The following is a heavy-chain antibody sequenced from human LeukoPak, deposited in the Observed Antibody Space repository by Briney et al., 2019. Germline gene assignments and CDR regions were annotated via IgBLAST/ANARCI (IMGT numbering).Heavy chain of an antibody. Sequence: GGSLRLSCGVSGFTFTSDAMCWVRQAPGKGLEWVSAISAAGESTYYADSVKGRFTISRDNSKNTLYLQMNSLRAEDTAVYYCAKDEGSVGGGLSRFDSWGQGTLVTVSS. D-gene: IGHD3-16*01. CDR3: AKDEGSVGGGLSRFDS. V-gene: IGHV3-23*01. J-gene: IGHJ4*02. CDR2: ISAAGEST. CDR1: GFTFTSDA.